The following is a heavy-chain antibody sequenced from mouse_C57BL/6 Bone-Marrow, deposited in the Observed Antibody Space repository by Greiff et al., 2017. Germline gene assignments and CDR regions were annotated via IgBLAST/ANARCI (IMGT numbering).Heavy chain of an antibody. CDR3: VRVGFTTVVAMMTYWYFDV. Sequence: DVKLVESGGGLVQPKGSLKLSCAASGFSFNTYAMNWVRQAPGKGLEWVARIRSKSNNYATYYADSVKDRFTISRDDSESMLYLQMNNLKTEETAMYYCVRVGFTTVVAMMTYWYFDVWGTGTTVTVSS. D-gene: IGHD1-1*01. J-gene: IGHJ1*03. CDR2: IRSKSNNYAT. CDR1: GFSFNTYA. V-gene: IGHV10-1*01.